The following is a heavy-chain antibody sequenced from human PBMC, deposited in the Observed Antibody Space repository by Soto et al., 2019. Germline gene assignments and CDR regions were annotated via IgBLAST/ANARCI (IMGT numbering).Heavy chain of an antibody. CDR2: ISDSGAVI. CDR1: GFTFRNYA. V-gene: IGHV3-23*01. J-gene: IGHJ5*02. CDR3: AKCGNYDMLTGQGAFDP. D-gene: IGHD3-9*01. Sequence: QLGGSLRLSCTASGFTFRNYAMIWVRQAPGKGLQWVSGISDSGAVIFHADSVRGRFTISRDNSKNTLYLQMNSLRAEDTALYYCAKCGNYDMLTGQGAFDPCGQGTLVTVSS.